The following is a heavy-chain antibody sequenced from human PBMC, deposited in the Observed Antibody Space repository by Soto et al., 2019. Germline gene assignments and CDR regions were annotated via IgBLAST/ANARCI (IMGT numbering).Heavy chain of an antibody. Sequence: SVKVSCKVSGDTFTANALTWVRQAPGQGLEWIGGIIPVFGKPSYAQNFQGRVTITADRSTTDESSSTAYMELRGLRSDDTAVYYCRRVALNGPGNHWGQGTLVTVYS. J-gene: IGHJ5*02. V-gene: IGHV1-69*13. D-gene: IGHD2-8*01. CDR1: GDTFTANA. CDR3: RRVALNGPGNH. CDR2: IIPVFGKP.